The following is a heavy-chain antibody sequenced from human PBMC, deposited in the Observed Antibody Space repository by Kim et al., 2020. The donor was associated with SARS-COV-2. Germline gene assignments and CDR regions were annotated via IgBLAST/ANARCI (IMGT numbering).Heavy chain of an antibody. CDR1: GFTFSSYA. CDR2: ISGSGGST. CDR3: AKTISGWYYASASGKFDY. D-gene: IGHD6-19*01. Sequence: GGSLRLSCAASGFTFSSYAMSWVRQAPGKGLEWVSAISGSGGSTYYADSVKGRFTISRDNSKNTLYLQMNSLRAEDTAVYYCAKTISGWYYASASGKFDYWGQGTLVTVAS. J-gene: IGHJ4*02. V-gene: IGHV3-23*01.